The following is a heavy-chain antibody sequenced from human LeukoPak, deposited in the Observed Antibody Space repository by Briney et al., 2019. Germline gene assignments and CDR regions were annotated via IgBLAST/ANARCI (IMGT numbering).Heavy chain of an antibody. CDR1: GYTFTNYG. D-gene: IGHD6-6*01. J-gene: IGHJ5*02. CDR2: ISAYNGNT. Sequence: ASVRVSCKASGYTFTNYGICWVRQAPGQGLEWMGWISAYNGNTIYAQKLQGRVTMTTDTSTSTAYMELRSLRSDDTAVYYCATYSSSSWWFDPWGQGTLVTVSS. CDR3: ATYSSSSWWFDP. V-gene: IGHV1-18*01.